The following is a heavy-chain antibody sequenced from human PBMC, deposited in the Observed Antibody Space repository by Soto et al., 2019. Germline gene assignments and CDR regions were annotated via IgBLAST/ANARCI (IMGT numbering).Heavy chain of an antibody. CDR1: GGSFSGYY. J-gene: IGHJ4*02. CDR2: INHSGST. CDR3: ARGGQRYYGSGSYFFGY. V-gene: IGHV4-34*01. Sequence: QVQLQQWGAGLLKPSETLSLTCAVYGGSFSGYYWSWIRQPPGKGLEWIGEINHSGSTNYNPSLKSRVTISVDTSKNHFSLKLSSVTAADTAVYYWARGGQRYYGSGSYFFGYWGQGTLVTVSS. D-gene: IGHD3-10*01.